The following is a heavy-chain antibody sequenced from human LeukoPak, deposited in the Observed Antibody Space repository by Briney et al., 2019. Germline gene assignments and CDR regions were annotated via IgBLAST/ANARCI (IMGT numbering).Heavy chain of an antibody. CDR1: GFNLRSYA. J-gene: IGHJ5*02. D-gene: IGHD5-24*01. CDR2: ISGSGGST. V-gene: IGHV3-23*01. Sequence: GGSLRLSCAASGFNLRSYAMSWVRQAPGKGLEWVSGISGSGGSTYYADSVKGRFTISRDNSKNTLFLQMNSLRAEDTAVYYCAKQFVDVWGQGTLVTVSS. CDR3: AKQFVDV.